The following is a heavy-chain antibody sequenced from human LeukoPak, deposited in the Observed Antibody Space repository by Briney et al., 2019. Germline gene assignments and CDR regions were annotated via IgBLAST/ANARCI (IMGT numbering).Heavy chain of an antibody. V-gene: IGHV5-51*01. CDR3: ARRMDTENENWFDP. CDR1: GYSFTSYW. Sequence: GGSLKTSCKGSGYSFTSYWIGWVRQMPGKGLEWMGIIYPGDSDTRYSPSFQGQVTISADKSISTAYLQWSSLKASDTAMYYCARRMDTENENWFDPWGQGTLVTVSS. CDR2: IYPGDSDT. D-gene: IGHD5-18*01. J-gene: IGHJ5*02.